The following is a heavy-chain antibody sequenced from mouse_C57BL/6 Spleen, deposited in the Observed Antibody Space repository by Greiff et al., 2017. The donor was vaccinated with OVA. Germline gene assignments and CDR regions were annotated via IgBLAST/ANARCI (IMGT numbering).Heavy chain of an antibody. J-gene: IGHJ2*01. Sequence: VQLQQPGAELVMPGASVKLSCKASGYTFTSYWMHWVKQRPGQGLEWIGEIDPTDSYTNYNQKFKGKSTLTVDKSSSTAYMQLSRLTSENSAVYYCARDTYWGQGTTLTVSS. CDR3: ARDTY. CDR1: GYTFTSYW. CDR2: IDPTDSYT. V-gene: IGHV1-69*01.